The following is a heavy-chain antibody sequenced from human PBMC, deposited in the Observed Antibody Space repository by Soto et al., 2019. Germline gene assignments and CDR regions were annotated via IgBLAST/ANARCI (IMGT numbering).Heavy chain of an antibody. CDR1: GDSVSSNSAA. J-gene: IGHJ6*02. Sequence: PSQTLSLTCAISGDSVSSNSAAWNWIRQSPSRGLEWLGRTYYRSKWYNDYAVSVKSRITINPDTSKNQFSLQLNSVTPEDTAVYYCARDNYYDSSVTQVNYYYYGMDVWGQGTTVTVSS. CDR2: TYYRSKWYN. D-gene: IGHD3-22*01. CDR3: ARDNYYDSSVTQVNYYYYGMDV. V-gene: IGHV6-1*01.